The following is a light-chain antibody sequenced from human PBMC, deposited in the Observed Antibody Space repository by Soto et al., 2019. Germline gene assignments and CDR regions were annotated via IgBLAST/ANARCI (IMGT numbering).Light chain of an antibody. CDR1: QSVSSN. CDR2: GAS. J-gene: IGKJ4*01. CDR3: QPYYNWPLT. Sequence: EIVMTQSPATLSVSPGERVTLSCRASQSVSSNLAWYQQKPGQTPRVLIYGASTRATGIPARFSGSGSGTEFTLTISTLQSEDFAVYYCQPYYNWPLTFGGGTKVDIK. V-gene: IGKV3-15*01.